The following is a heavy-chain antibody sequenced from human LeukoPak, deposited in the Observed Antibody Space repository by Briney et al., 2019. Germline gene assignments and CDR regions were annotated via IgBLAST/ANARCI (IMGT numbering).Heavy chain of an antibody. J-gene: IGHJ1*01. D-gene: IGHD2-21*01. CDR2: INHSGST. CDR3: ARVVSAAEYFQH. CDR1: GGSFSGYY. V-gene: IGHV4-34*01. Sequence: SETLSLTSAVYGGSFSGYYWSWIRQPPGTGLEWIGEINHSGSTNYNPSLKSRVTISVDTSKNQFSLKLSSVTAADTAVYYCARVVSAAEYFQHWGQGTLVTVSS.